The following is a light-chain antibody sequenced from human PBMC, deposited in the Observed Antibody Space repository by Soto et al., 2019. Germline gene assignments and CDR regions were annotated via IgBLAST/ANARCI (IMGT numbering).Light chain of an antibody. Sequence: EIVLTQSPATLSLSPGERATLSCRASQSVSSYLAWYQQKPGQAPRLLIYDASNRATGIPARFSGSGSGTDFTLTISSLEPDDFAVYYCQQRSNWRYTFGQGTKLAIK. CDR3: QQRSNWRYT. V-gene: IGKV3-11*01. CDR1: QSVSSY. CDR2: DAS. J-gene: IGKJ2*01.